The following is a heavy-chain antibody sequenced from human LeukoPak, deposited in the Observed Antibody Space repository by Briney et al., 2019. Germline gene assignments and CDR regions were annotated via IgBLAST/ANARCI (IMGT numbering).Heavy chain of an antibody. Sequence: GGSLRLSCAASGFPFNSFAMHWVRQAPGRGLEGGAIISYDGSDKNYADSVKGRLTVSKDNSKNTFALQMNSLRPEDTAVYYCATPRTTVKNGADAFDLWGLGTMVIVSS. V-gene: IGHV3-30-3*01. CDR3: ATPRTTVKNGADAFDL. CDR2: ISYDGSDK. J-gene: IGHJ3*01. CDR1: GFPFNSFA. D-gene: IGHD4-17*01.